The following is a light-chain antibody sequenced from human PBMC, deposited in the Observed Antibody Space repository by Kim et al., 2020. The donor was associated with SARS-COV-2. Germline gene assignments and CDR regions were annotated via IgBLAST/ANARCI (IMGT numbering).Light chain of an antibody. J-gene: IGKJ2*01. Sequence: DIQMTQSPSTLSASVGDRVTITCRASQSISNWLAWYQQKPGKPPKLLIYDASSLESGVPSRFSGSGSGTEFTLTISSLQPDDFATYYCQQYHSYTFGQGTRLEIK. CDR2: DAS. V-gene: IGKV1-5*01. CDR3: QQYHSYT. CDR1: QSISNW.